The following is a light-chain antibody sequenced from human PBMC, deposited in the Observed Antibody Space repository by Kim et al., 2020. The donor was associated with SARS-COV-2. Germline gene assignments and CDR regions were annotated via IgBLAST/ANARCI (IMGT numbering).Light chain of an antibody. J-gene: IGKJ4*01. Sequence: SPGERATPSCRASQSVSSNLAWDKQKPGQAPRRLIYGASTRATGIPARFSGSGCGTEFTLTISSLQSEDFAVYYCQQYNNWPPVTFGGGTKVDIK. CDR2: GAS. V-gene: IGKV3-15*01. CDR3: QQYNNWPPVT. CDR1: QSVSSN.